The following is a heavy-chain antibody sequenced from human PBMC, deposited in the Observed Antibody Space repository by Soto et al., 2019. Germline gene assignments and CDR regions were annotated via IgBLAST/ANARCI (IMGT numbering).Heavy chain of an antibody. V-gene: IGHV4-34*01. J-gene: IGHJ4*02. Sequence: SETLSLTCAVYGGSFSGYYWSWIRQPPGKGLEWIGEINHSGSTNYNPSLKSRDTISVDTSKNQFSLKLSSVTAADTAVYYCARGRDSSAWPHDYWGQGTLVTVSS. D-gene: IGHD2-15*01. CDR3: ARGRDSSAWPHDY. CDR2: INHSGST. CDR1: GGSFSGYY.